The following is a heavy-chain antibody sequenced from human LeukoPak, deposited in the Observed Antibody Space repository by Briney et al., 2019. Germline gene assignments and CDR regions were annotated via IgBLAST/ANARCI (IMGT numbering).Heavy chain of an antibody. CDR2: IYYSGST. CDR1: GGSISSGDYY. V-gene: IGHV4-30-4*01. CDR3: ARESLRGVPNFDY. D-gene: IGHD3-10*01. Sequence: PSETLSLTCTVSGGSISSGDYYWSWIRQPPGKGLEWIGYIYYSGSTYYNPSLKIRVTIAVDTSRNQFSLKLSSVTAADTAVYYCARESLRGVPNFDYWGQGTLVTVSS. J-gene: IGHJ4*02.